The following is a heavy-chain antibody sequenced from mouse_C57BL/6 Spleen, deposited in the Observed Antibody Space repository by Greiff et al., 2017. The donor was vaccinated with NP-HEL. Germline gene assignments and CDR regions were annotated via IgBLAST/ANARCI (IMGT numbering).Heavy chain of an antibody. J-gene: IGHJ3*01. CDR3: ASERYDYDGAWFAY. CDR2: ISDGGSYT. Sequence: EVKLMESGGGLVKPGGSLKLSCAASGFTFSSYAMSWVRQTPEKRLEWVATISDGGSYTYYPDNVKGRFTISRDNAKNNLYLQMSHLKSEDTAMYYCASERYDYDGAWFAYWGQGTLVTVSA. V-gene: IGHV5-4*03. CDR1: GFTFSSYA. D-gene: IGHD2-4*01.